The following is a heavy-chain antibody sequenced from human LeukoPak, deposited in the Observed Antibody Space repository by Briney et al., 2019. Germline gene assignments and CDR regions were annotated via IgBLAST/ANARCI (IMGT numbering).Heavy chain of an antibody. V-gene: IGHV3-33*01. J-gene: IGHJ4*02. D-gene: IGHD6-13*01. CDR3: ARDRGYSSSWYGCFDY. CDR2: IWYDGSNK. Sequence: GGSLRLSCAASGFTFSSYGMHWVRQAPGKGLEWVAVIWYDGSNKYYADSVKGRFTISRDNSKNTLYLQMNSLRAEDTAVYYCARDRGYSSSWYGCFDYWGQGTLVTVSS. CDR1: GFTFSSYG.